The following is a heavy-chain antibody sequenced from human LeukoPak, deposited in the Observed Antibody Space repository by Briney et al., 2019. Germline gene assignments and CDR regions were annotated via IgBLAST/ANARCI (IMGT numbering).Heavy chain of an antibody. J-gene: IGHJ4*02. CDR3: ARGSTIFGVVIVDY. D-gene: IGHD3-3*01. CDR1: GGSISSGGYY. CDR2: IYYSGST. Sequence: SETLSLTCTVSGGSISSGGYYWSWIRQHPGKGLEWFGYIYYSGSTYYNPSLKSRVTISVDTSKNQFSLKLSSVTAADTAVYYCARGSTIFGVVIVDYWGQGTLVTVSS. V-gene: IGHV4-31*03.